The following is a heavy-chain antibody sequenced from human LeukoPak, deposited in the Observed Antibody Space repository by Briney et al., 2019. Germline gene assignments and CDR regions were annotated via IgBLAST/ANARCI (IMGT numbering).Heavy chain of an antibody. Sequence: GGSLRLSCAASGFTFDDYAMRWVRQAPGKGLEWVSGISWNSGSIGYADSVKGRFTISRDNAKNSLYLQMNSLRAEDTALYYCAKDMTYDSSGYFDYWGQGTLVTVSS. V-gene: IGHV3-9*01. CDR3: AKDMTYDSSGYFDY. D-gene: IGHD3-22*01. CDR1: GFTFDDYA. J-gene: IGHJ4*02. CDR2: ISWNSGSI.